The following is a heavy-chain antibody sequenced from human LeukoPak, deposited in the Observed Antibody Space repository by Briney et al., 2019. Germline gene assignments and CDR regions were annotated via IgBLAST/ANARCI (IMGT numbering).Heavy chain of an antibody. Sequence: GGSLRLSCAASGFTFSDHYMSWIRQAPGKGLEWISYISSSSTIYYADSVKGRFTISRDNAKNSLYLQMDSLRAEDTAVYYCARTRCSTTSCYGNYWGQGTLVTVSS. CDR3: ARTRCSTTSCYGNY. V-gene: IGHV3-11*04. J-gene: IGHJ4*02. CDR2: ISSSSTI. D-gene: IGHD2-2*01. CDR1: GFTFSDHY.